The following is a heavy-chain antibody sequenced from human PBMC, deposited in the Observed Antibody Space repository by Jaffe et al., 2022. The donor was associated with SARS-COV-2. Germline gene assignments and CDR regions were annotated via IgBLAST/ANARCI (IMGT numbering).Heavy chain of an antibody. CDR2: IRSKAFGEAT. D-gene: IGHD2-15*01. J-gene: IGHJ4*02. Sequence: EVQLVESGGGLVQPGRSLRLSCATSGFTFGDYGVSWFRQAPGKGLEWVGFIRSKAFGEATEYAASVKGRFTISRDDSKSIAYLQMNSLKTEDSAVYSCSKAGDCSGGSCYYLDHWGQGTLVTVSS. CDR3: SKAGDCSGGSCYYLDH. CDR1: GFTFGDYG. V-gene: IGHV3-49*03.